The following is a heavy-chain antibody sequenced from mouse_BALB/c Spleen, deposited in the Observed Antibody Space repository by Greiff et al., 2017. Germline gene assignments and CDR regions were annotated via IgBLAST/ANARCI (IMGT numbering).Heavy chain of an antibody. CDR2: ISSGGGST. Sequence: EVMLVESGGGLVKPGGSLKLSCAASGFAFSSYDMSWVRQTPEKRLEWVAYISSGGGSTYYPDTVKGRFTISRDNAKNTLYLQMSSLKSEDTAMYYCARQGLGSYYFDYWGQGTTLTVSS. J-gene: IGHJ2*01. CDR3: ARQGLGSYYFDY. D-gene: IGHD1-1*01. CDR1: GFAFSSYD. V-gene: IGHV5-12-1*01.